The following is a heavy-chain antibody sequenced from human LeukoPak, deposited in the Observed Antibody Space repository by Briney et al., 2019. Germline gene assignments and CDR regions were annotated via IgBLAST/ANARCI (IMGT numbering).Heavy chain of an antibody. V-gene: IGHV3-30*03. CDR1: GFTFSSYG. J-gene: IGHJ5*02. Sequence: GGSLRLSCAASGFTFSSYGMHWVRQAPGKGLEWVAVISYDGSNKYYADSVKGRFTISRDNSENTLYLQMNGLRVEDTAVYYCARDWGSSGWYNWFDPWGQGTLVTVSS. CDR3: ARDWGSSGWYNWFDP. CDR2: ISYDGSNK. D-gene: IGHD3-16*01.